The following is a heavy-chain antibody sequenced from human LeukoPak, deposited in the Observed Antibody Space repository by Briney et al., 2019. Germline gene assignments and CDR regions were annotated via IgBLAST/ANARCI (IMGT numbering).Heavy chain of an antibody. D-gene: IGHD2-15*01. J-gene: IGHJ4*02. V-gene: IGHV3-53*01. Sequence: QPGGSVRLSCTASGFIASSNYMSWVRQAPGKGLEWVSLIYSGGSTYYADSVMGRSTISRDKSNNTLYLQMSSLRAEDTAVYYCATGGRSGVAFESWGQGTLVTVSS. CDR1: GFIASSNY. CDR3: ATGGRSGVAFES. CDR2: IYSGGST.